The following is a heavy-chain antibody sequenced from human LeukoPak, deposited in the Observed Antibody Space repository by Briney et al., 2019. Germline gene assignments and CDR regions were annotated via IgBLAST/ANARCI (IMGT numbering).Heavy chain of an antibody. CDR1: GGTSSSYA. CDR3: ARLGTIAVAGVIDY. J-gene: IGHJ4*02. CDR2: IIHIFGTA. D-gene: IGHD6-19*01. Sequence: GASVKVSCKASGGTSSSYAISWVRQAPGQGLEWMGGIIHIFGTANYAQKFQGRVTITADKSTSTAYMELSSLRSEDTAVYYCARLGTIAVAGVIDYWGQGTLVTVSS. V-gene: IGHV1-69*06.